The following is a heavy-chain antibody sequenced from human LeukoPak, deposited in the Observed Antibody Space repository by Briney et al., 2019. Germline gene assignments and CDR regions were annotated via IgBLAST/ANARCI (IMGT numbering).Heavy chain of an antibody. V-gene: IGHV3-9*01. Sequence: PGRSLRLSCAVSGSIFQNYAVHWVQQAPGKGLEWVSAIDWNSGRTGYADSVKGRFTISKDNAKNSVYLQMNSLRAEDTALYYCGKDITPGGLDVWGQGTTVTVSS. J-gene: IGHJ6*02. CDR1: GSIFQNYA. CDR3: GKDITPGGLDV. CDR2: IDWNSGRT.